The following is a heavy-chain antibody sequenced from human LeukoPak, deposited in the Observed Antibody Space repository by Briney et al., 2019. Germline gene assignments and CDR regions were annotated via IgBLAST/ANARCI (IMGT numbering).Heavy chain of an antibody. D-gene: IGHD2-15*01. Sequence: PGRSLRLSCAASGFTFSSYGMHWVRQAPGRGLEWVAIISYDETKKYYADSVKVRFTISRDNSKNTLYLQMNSLRAEDTAVYYCAKDSWVAATVDVWGQGTTVTVSS. V-gene: IGHV3-30*18. CDR2: ISYDETKK. CDR3: AKDSWVAATVDV. CDR1: GFTFSSYG. J-gene: IGHJ6*02.